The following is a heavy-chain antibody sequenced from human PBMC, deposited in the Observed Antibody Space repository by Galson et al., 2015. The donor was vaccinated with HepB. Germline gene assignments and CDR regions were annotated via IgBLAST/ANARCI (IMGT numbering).Heavy chain of an antibody. CDR2: ISGSGGST. J-gene: IGHJ4*02. V-gene: IGHV3-23*01. D-gene: IGHD2-21*01. CDR3: AKDPLLVVEEADY. CDR1: GFTFSSYA. Sequence: SLRLSCAASGFTFSSYAMSWVRQAPGKGLEWVSAISGSGGSTYYADSVKGRFTISRDNSKNTLYLQMNSLRAEDTAVYYCAKDPLLVVEEADYWGQGTLVTVSS.